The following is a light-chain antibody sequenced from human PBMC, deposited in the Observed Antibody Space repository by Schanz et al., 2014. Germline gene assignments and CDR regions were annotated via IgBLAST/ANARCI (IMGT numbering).Light chain of an antibody. CDR3: ATWDDSLSGYV. Sequence: QSVLTQPPSASGTPGQRVTISCSGSSSSIGSNYVYWYQHLPGTAPKLLIYGNNQRPSGVPDRFSGSKSGTSASLAISGLRSEDEADYFCATWDDSLSGYVFGTGTKLTVL. J-gene: IGLJ1*01. CDR1: SSSIGSNY. CDR2: GNN. V-gene: IGLV1-47*01.